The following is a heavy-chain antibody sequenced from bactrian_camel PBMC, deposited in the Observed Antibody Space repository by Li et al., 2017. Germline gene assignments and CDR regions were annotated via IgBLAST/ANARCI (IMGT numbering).Heavy chain of an antibody. Sequence: VQLVESGGGSVQVGGSLRLSCVASGDTISRYCMGWFRQIPDKEREGVAVIDSDGLAKYADSVKGRFSISRDNAKNTVYLQMTNLKSEDTAPYYCATELNTYCTDNKCYRSYNYWGQGTQVTVS. CDR1: GDTISRYC. CDR2: IDSDGLA. J-gene: IGHJ4*01. V-gene: IGHV3S9*01. CDR3: ATELNTYCTDNKCYRSYNY. D-gene: IGHD1*01.